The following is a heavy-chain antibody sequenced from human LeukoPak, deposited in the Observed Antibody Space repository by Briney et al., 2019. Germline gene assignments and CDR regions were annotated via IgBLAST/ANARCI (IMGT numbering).Heavy chain of an antibody. CDR1: GFTVSSNY. CDR3: ASRRDGYNYFDWYFDL. V-gene: IGHV3-53*01. D-gene: IGHD5-24*01. CDR2: IYSGGST. J-gene: IGHJ2*01. Sequence: PGGSLRLSCAASGFTVSSNYMSWVRQAPGKGLEWVSVIYSGGSTYYADSVKGRFTISRDNSKNTLYLQMNSLRAEDTAVYYCASRRDGYNYFDWYFDLWGRGTLVTVSS.